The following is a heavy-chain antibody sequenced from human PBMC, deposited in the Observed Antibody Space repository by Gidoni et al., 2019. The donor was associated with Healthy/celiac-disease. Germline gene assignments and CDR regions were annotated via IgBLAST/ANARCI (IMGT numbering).Heavy chain of an antibody. CDR2: ISSSSSTI. Sequence: EVQLVESGGGLVQPGGSLRLSCAASGFTFRRSSMNWVRQAPGKGLEWVSYISSSSSTIYYADSVKGRFTISRDNAKNSLYLQMNSLRDEDTAVYYCARDPTTIFGVVISGSGFDYWGQGTLVTVSS. V-gene: IGHV3-48*02. CDR3: ARDPTTIFGVVISGSGFDY. J-gene: IGHJ4*02. CDR1: GFTFRRSS. D-gene: IGHD3-3*01.